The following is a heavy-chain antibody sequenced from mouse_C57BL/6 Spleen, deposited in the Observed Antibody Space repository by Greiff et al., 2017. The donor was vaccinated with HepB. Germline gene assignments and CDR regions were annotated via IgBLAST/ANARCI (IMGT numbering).Heavy chain of an antibody. CDR1: GYTFTSYW. CDR3: ASGVLRGAMDY. CDR2: IHPKSGST. Sequence: VQLQQPGAELVKPGASVKLSCKASGYTFTSYWMHWVKQRPGQGLEWIGMIHPKSGSTNYNEKFKSKATLTVDKSSSTAYMQLSSLTSEDSAVYYWASGVLRGAMDYWGQGTSVTVSS. J-gene: IGHJ4*01. V-gene: IGHV1-64*01. D-gene: IGHD1-1*01.